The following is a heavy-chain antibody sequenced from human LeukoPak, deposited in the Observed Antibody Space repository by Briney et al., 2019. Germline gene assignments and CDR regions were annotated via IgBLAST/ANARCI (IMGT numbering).Heavy chain of an antibody. CDR2: IYYSGST. D-gene: IGHD5-24*01. CDR3: ARGGWLQHTFDY. CDR1: GGSVTSGSYY. Sequence: SGTLSLTCSVSGGSVTSGSYYWSWIRQPPGKGLEWIGYIYYSGSTNYNPSLKSRVTISVDTSKNQFSLKLSSVTAADTAVYYCARGGWLQHTFDYWGQGTLVTVSS. J-gene: IGHJ4*02. V-gene: IGHV4-61*01.